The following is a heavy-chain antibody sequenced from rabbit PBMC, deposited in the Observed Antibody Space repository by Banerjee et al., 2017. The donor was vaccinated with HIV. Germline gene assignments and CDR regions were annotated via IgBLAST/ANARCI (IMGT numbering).Heavy chain of an antibody. CDR2: IGAGSGAT. CDR1: GFSFSSGYW. CDR3: ARAVDYADYGYDL. D-gene: IGHD6-1*01. J-gene: IGHJ3*01. Sequence: QEQLVESGGGLVQPGASLTLTCTASGFSFSSGYWICWVRQAPGKGLEWIGCIGAGSGATYYASWAKGRFTISKTSSTTVTLQMTSLTAADTATYFCARAVDYADYGYDLWGQGTLVTVS. V-gene: IGHV1S45*01.